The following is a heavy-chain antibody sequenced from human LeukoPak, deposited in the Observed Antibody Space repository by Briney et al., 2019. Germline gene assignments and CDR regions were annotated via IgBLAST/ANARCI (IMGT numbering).Heavy chain of an antibody. D-gene: IGHD3-16*01. CDR3: AQSRGGWFDP. CDR2: ITGSGTNT. Sequence: GRSLRLSWPASGFTFNSDAMGWVRQGPGKGLDWVSTITGSGTNTYYADSVKGRFTISRDNSKNTLYLQMNSLRAEDTAIYYCAQSRGGWFDPWGQGTLVTVSS. V-gene: IGHV3-23*01. J-gene: IGHJ5*02. CDR1: GFTFNSDA.